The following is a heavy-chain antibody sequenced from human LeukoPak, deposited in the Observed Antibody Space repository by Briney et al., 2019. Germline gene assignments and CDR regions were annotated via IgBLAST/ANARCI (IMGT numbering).Heavy chain of an antibody. CDR1: GDTFTSYG. CDR3: AREGRGAMVRGAYGY. V-gene: IGHV1-18*01. CDR2: ISAYNGNT. D-gene: IGHD3-10*01. Sequence: ASVKVSCKASGDTFTSYGISWVRQAPGQGLEWMGWISAYNGNTNYAQKLQGRVTMTTDTSTSTAYMELRSLRSDDTAVYYCAREGRGAMVRGAYGYWGQGTLVTVSS. J-gene: IGHJ4*02.